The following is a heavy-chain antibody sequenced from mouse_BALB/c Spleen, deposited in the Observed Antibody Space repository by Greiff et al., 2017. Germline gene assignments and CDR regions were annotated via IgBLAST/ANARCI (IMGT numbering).Heavy chain of an antibody. CDR2: IRNKANGYTT. J-gene: IGHJ2*01. Sequence: EVKLVESGGGLVQPGGSLRLSCATSGFTFTDYYMSWVRQPPGKALEWLGFIRNKANGYTTEYSASVKGRFTISRDNSQSILYLQMNTLRAEDSATYYCARGREETYYFDYWGQGTTLTVSS. V-gene: IGHV7-3*02. CDR1: GFTFTDYY. CDR3: ARGREETYYFDY.